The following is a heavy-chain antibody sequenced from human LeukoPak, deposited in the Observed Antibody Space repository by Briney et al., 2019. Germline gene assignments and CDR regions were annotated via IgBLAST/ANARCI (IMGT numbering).Heavy chain of an antibody. CDR2: IKEDGSEK. CDR3: AREAATLGNIDY. V-gene: IGHV3-7*04. CDR1: GFTFSNYW. D-gene: IGHD2-15*01. J-gene: IGHJ4*02. Sequence: GGSQRLSCEASGFTFSNYWMNWVRQAPGKGLEWVASIKEDGSEKYYVDSVKGRFTISRDNAKNSLYLQMNSLRAEDTAVYYCAREAATLGNIDYWGQGTLVTVSS.